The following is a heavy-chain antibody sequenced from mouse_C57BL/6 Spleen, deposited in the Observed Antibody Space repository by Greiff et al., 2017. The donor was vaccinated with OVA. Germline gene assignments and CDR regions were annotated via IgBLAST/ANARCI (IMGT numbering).Heavy chain of an antibody. Sequence: QVQLQQPGTELVKPGASVKLSCKASGYTFTSYWMHWVKQRPGQGLEWIGNINPSNGGTNYNEKLKSKDTLTVDKSSSTAYMQLSSLTSEDSAVYYFARITYYSNPLAMDYWGQGTSVTVSS. D-gene: IGHD2-5*01. CDR1: GYTFTSYW. CDR2: INPSNGGT. CDR3: ARITYYSNPLAMDY. J-gene: IGHJ4*01. V-gene: IGHV1-53*01.